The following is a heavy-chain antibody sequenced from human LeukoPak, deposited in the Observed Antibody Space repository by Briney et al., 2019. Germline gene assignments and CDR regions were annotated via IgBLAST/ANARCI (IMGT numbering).Heavy chain of an antibody. CDR1: DDSISRYY. V-gene: IGHV4-59*01. J-gene: IGHJ4*02. CDR2: IFQYGST. Sequence: SETLSLTCTVSDDSISRYYWSWIRQPPGKGLEWIGYIFQYGSTNYNPSLKSRVTISLDTSKNQLSLKLTSVTAADTAVYYCVKGDLPDYWGQGTLVTVSS. CDR3: VKGDLPDY.